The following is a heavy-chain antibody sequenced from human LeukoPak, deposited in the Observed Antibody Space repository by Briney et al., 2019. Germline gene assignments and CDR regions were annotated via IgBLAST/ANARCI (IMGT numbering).Heavy chain of an antibody. V-gene: IGHV3-21*01. CDR3: ARDFSMATIPGY. Sequence: GGSLRLSCAASGFTFSSYSMNWVRQAPGKGLEWVSSISSSSSYIYYADSVKGRFTISRDNAKTSLYLQMNSLRAEDTAVYYCARDFSMATIPGYWGQGTLVTVSS. CDR1: GFTFSSYS. J-gene: IGHJ4*02. CDR2: ISSSSSYI. D-gene: IGHD5-24*01.